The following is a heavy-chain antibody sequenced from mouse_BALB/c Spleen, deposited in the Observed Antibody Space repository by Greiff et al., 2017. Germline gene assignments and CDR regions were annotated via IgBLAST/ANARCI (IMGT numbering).Heavy chain of an antibody. V-gene: IGHV1-87*01. Sequence: QVQLQQSGAELARPGASVKLSCKASGYTFTSYWMQWVKQRPGQGLEWIGAIYPGDGDTRYTQKFKGKATLTADKSSSTAYMQLSSLASEDSAVYYCARWGGNYEMDYWGQGTSVTVSS. CDR3: ARWGGNYEMDY. CDR2: IYPGDGDT. CDR1: GYTFTSYW. D-gene: IGHD2-1*01. J-gene: IGHJ4*01.